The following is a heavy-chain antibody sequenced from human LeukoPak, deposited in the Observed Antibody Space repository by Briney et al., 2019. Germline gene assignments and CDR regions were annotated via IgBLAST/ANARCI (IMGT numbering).Heavy chain of an antibody. CDR1: GGSISSGGYY. V-gene: IGHV4-31*03. CDR2: IYYSGST. J-gene: IGHJ6*02. CDR3: ASGYYDSSGYYGMDV. Sequence: PSQTLSLTCTVSGGSISSGGYYWSWIRQHPGKGLEWIGYIYYSGSTYYNPSLKSRVTISVDTSKNQFSLKLSSETAADTAVYYCASGYYDSSGYYGMDVWGQGTTVTVSS. D-gene: IGHD3-22*01.